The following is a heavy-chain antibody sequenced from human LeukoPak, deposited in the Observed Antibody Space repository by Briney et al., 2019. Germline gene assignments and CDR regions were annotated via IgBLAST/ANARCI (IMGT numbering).Heavy chain of an antibody. Sequence: ASVKVSCKASGYSFVLYGISWVRQAPGQGPEWMGWISTYNGNTKYAQKFQGRVTMTTETSTSTAYMELRSLRSDDTAVYYCARDEDYGISVLVDYWGQGPLVTVSS. V-gene: IGHV1-18*01. CDR1: GYSFVLYG. CDR3: ARDEDYGISVLVDY. CDR2: ISTYNGNT. D-gene: IGHD4-17*01. J-gene: IGHJ4*02.